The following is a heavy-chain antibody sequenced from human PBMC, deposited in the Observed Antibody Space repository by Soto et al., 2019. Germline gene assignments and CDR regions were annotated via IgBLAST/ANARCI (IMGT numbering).Heavy chain of an antibody. D-gene: IGHD3-10*01. CDR2: IKEDGSQK. CDR3: ARSGSEVDY. J-gene: IGHJ4*02. V-gene: IGHV3-7*01. CDR1: GLTSGNFW. Sequence: EVQLVESGGDLVQPGGSLRLSGAFSGLTSGNFWLTWVGRPPGRGLKWVAKIKEDGSQKNYVDSVKGRFTVSRDNAKNSLYLQMNSLRAEDTAVYYCARSGSEVDYWGQGTLVIVSS.